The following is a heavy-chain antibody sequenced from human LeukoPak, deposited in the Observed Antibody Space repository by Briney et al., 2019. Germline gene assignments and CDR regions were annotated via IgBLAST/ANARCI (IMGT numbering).Heavy chain of an antibody. Sequence: PGGSLRLSCAASGFTFSSYWMSWVRQAPGKGLEWVANIKQDGSEKYYVDSVKGRFTISRDNAKNSLYLQMNSLRAEDTAVYYCARSLWFGDVSLYYFDYWGQETLVTVSS. CDR3: ARSLWFGDVSLYYFDY. CDR2: IKQDGSEK. CDR1: GFTFSSYW. J-gene: IGHJ4*02. V-gene: IGHV3-7*01. D-gene: IGHD3-10*01.